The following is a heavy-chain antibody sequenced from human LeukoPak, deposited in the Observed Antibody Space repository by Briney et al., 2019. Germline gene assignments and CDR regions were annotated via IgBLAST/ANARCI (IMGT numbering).Heavy chain of an antibody. CDR1: GYTFTTYW. Sequence: RGESLKISCQTSGYTFTTYWIGWLRQMPGKGLEWMGIIYPGDSDTRYSPSFQGQVTISVDKSASAAYLQWSSLKASDTAMYYCARHAYLSRPNGVCPNDYWGQGTLVTVSS. CDR3: ARHAYLSRPNGVCPNDY. V-gene: IGHV5-51*01. J-gene: IGHJ4*02. CDR2: IYPGDSDT. D-gene: IGHD2-8*01.